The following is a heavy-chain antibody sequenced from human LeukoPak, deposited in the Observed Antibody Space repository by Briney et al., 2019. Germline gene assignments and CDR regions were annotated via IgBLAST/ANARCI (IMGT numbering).Heavy chain of an antibody. Sequence: PGGSLRLSCAASGFTFSSYAMHWVRQAPGKGLEWVAVISYDGSNKYYADSVKGRFTISRDNSKNTLYLQMNSLRAEDTAVYYCARGHQWLDEFGDYWGQGTLVTVS. D-gene: IGHD6-19*01. CDR3: ARGHQWLDEFGDY. J-gene: IGHJ4*02. V-gene: IGHV3-30-3*01. CDR1: GFTFSSYA. CDR2: ISYDGSNK.